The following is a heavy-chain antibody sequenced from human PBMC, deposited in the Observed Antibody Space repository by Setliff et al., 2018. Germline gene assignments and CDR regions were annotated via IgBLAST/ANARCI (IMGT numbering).Heavy chain of an antibody. CDR1: GFTFSTYR. J-gene: IGHJ4*02. V-gene: IGHV3-33*08. CDR3: AGTCSGSGCYAGLES. Sequence: PGGSLRLSCAASGFTFSTYRMHWVRQAPGKGLEWVAVIWDDGVKKYHADSVKGRFTISRDNSKNTLYLQMNSLRPEDTAVYYCAGTCSGSGCYAGLESWGQGTLVTVSS. CDR2: IWDDGVKK. D-gene: IGHD2-15*01.